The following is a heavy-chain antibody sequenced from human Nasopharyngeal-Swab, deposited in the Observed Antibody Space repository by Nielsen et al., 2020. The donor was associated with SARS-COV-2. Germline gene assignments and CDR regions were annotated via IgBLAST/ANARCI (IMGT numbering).Heavy chain of an antibody. CDR2: IDPSDSYT. CDR3: ARGVLTSVSYYYGMDV. D-gene: IGHD2-8*01. Sequence: VRQMPGKGLEWMGRIDPSDSYTNYSPSFQGHVTISADKSISTAYLQWSSLKASDTAMYYCARGVLTSVSYYYGMDVWGQGTTVTVSS. V-gene: IGHV5-10-1*01. J-gene: IGHJ6*02.